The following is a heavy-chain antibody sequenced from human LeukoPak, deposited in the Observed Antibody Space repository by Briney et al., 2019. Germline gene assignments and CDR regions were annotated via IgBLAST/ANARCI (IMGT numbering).Heavy chain of an antibody. D-gene: IGHD2-8*01. V-gene: IGHV4-34*01. CDR2: INHSGST. CDR3: AGYCTNGVCYNDY. CDR1: GGSFSGYY. J-gene: IGHJ4*02. Sequence: SETLCLTCAVYGGSFSGYYWSWIRQPPGKGLEWIGEINHSGSTNYNPSLKSRVTISVDTSKNQFSLKLSSVTAADAAVYYCAGYCTNGVCYNDYWGQGTLVTVSS.